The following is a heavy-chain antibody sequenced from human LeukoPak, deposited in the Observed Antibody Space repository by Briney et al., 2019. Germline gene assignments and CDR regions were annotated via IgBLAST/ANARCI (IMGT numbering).Heavy chain of an antibody. V-gene: IGHV3-7*01. D-gene: IGHD3-22*01. CDR3: ARGAYYYDPFDY. Sequence: GGSLRLSCAASGFTFSTYWMSWVRQAPGKGLEWVANIKQDEGEKYYVDSVKGRFTISRDNAKNSLYLQMNSLRAEDTAVYYCARGAYYYDPFDYWGQGTLVTVSS. CDR1: GFTFSTYW. CDR2: IKQDEGEK. J-gene: IGHJ4*02.